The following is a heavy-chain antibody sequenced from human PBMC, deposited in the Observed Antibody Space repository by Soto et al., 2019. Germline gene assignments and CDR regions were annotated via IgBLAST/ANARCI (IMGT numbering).Heavy chain of an antibody. Sequence: SLRLSCAASGFTFSIYAMTWVRQSPGKGLEWVSSMSRTGDNTYYADSVKGRFTISRDNSKNTLYLQMNSLRAEDTAIYYCARELSNSPDCFDDWGPGILVTVSS. V-gene: IGHV3-23*01. CDR3: ARELSNSPDCFDD. D-gene: IGHD6-6*01. CDR2: MSRTGDNT. J-gene: IGHJ4*02. CDR1: GFTFSIYA.